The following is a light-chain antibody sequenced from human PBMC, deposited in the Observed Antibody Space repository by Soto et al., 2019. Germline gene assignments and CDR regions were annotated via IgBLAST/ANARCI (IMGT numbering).Light chain of an antibody. CDR3: QKYNTAPWT. CDR1: QSISSY. J-gene: IGKJ1*01. V-gene: IGKV1-39*01. Sequence: DIQMTQSPSSLSASVVDRVTITCRASQSISSYLNWYQQKPGKAHKVLIYAASNLQSGVPSRFSGSGSGTDFTLTISSLQPEDVATYYCQKYNTAPWTFGQGTKVDIK. CDR2: AAS.